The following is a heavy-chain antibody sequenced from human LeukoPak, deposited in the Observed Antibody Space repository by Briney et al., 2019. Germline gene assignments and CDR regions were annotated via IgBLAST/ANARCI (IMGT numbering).Heavy chain of an antibody. Sequence: GGSLRLSCAASGFTFSSYSMNWVRQAPGKGLEWVSYISSSSSTIYYADSVKGRFTISRDNAKNSLYLQMNSLRAEDTAVYYCARDTYPEYYYYYMDVWGKGTTVTVSS. CDR1: GFTFSSYS. CDR2: ISSSSSTI. V-gene: IGHV3-48*01. J-gene: IGHJ6*03. D-gene: IGHD1-14*01. CDR3: ARDTYPEYYYYYMDV.